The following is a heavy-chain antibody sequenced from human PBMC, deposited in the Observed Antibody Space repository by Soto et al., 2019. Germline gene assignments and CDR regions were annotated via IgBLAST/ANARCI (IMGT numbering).Heavy chain of an antibody. V-gene: IGHV1-69*01. CDR2: IIPIFGTA. Sequence: QVQLVQSGAEVKKPGSSVKVSCTASGGTFSSYAISWVRQAPGQGLEWMGGIIPIFGTANYAQKFQGRVTITADESTSTAYMELSSLRSEDTAVYYCARDRTGGLRFTTVMDVWGQGTTVTVSS. J-gene: IGHJ6*02. D-gene: IGHD5-12*01. CDR3: ARDRTGGLRFTTVMDV. CDR1: GGTFSSYA.